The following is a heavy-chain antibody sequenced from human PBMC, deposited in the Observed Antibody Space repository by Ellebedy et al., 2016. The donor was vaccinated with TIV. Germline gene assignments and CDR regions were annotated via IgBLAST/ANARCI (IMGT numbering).Heavy chain of an antibody. CDR1: GFTFSSYA. CDR2: IPESGGNT. V-gene: IGHV3-23*01. D-gene: IGHD4-23*01. J-gene: IGHJ3*01. Sequence: GESLKISCAASGFTFSSYAASWVRQAPGKGLEWVSSIPESGGNTYYADSVKGRFTISRDNSKDTLFLQMNSLRAEDTAIYFCVRDPVGVGPAFEVWGQGTMVTVSS. CDR3: VRDPVGVGPAFEV.